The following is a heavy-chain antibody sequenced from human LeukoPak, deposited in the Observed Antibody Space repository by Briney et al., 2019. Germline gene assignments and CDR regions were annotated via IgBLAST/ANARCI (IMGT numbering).Heavy chain of an antibody. D-gene: IGHD2-2*01. CDR3: ARPNRHLGYCSSTSCSMGAFDI. Sequence: GGFLRLSCAASGFTFSSYAMHWVRQAPGKGLEWVAVISYDGSNKYYADSVKGRFTISRDNSKNTLYLQMNSLRAEDTAVYYCARPNRHLGYCSSTSCSMGAFDIWGQGTMVTVSS. V-gene: IGHV3-30-3*01. CDR2: ISYDGSNK. J-gene: IGHJ3*02. CDR1: GFTFSSYA.